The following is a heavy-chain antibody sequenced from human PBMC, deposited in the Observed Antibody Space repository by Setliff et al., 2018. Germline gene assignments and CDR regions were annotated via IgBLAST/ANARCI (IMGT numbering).Heavy chain of an antibody. CDR1: GFIFNNFW. J-gene: IGHJ4*02. D-gene: IGHD5-12*01. CDR2: INQRESEE. Sequence: GESLKISCSASGFIFNNFWMSWVRQAPGKGLEWVANINQRESEEYYVDSVKGRFTISRDNAKNSLYLQMNNLRAEDTALYYCVRAFWTYSDHASLACFDYWGQGALVTVSS. CDR3: VRAFWTYSDHASLACFDY. V-gene: IGHV3-7*01.